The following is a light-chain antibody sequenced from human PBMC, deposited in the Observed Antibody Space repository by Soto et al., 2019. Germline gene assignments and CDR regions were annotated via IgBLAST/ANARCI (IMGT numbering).Light chain of an antibody. CDR2: EVN. Sequence: QSVLTQPPSASGSPGQSVTISRTGTSSDVGGYNFVSWYQQHPGKAPKFMIYEVNKRPSGVSDRFSGSKSGNTASLTVSGLQAEDEADYYCSSYAGSNNLVVFGGGTKVTVL. V-gene: IGLV2-8*01. CDR1: SSDVGGYNF. J-gene: IGLJ2*01. CDR3: SSYAGSNNLVV.